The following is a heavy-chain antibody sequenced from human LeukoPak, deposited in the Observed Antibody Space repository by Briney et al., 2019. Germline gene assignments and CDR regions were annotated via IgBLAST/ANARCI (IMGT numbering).Heavy chain of an antibody. CDR2: IYYSGST. V-gene: IGHV4-59*08. CDR1: GGSISSYY. J-gene: IGHJ5*02. CDR3: ARRGYSSSWGYWFDP. D-gene: IGHD6-13*01. Sequence: WETLSLTCTVSGGSISSYYWSWIRQPPGKGLEWIGYIYYSGSTNYNPSLKSRVTISVDTSKNQFSLKMSSVTAADTAVYYCARRGYSSSWGYWFDPWGQGTLVTVSS.